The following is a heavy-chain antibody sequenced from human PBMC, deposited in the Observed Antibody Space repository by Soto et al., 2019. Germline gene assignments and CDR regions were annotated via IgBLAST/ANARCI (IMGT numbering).Heavy chain of an antibody. V-gene: IGHV6-1*01. CDR3: VRGRGYDSGWVTRWFDP. CDR2: TYYRSKWNT. Sequence: KQSQTLSLTCAISGDSVSSNSAAWNWIRQSPSRGLEWLGRTYYRSKWNTDYAISVKSRISINPDSSKNQFSLQLNSVTPEDTAVYYCVRGRGYDSGWVTRWFDPWGQGTLVTVSS. D-gene: IGHD6-19*01. J-gene: IGHJ5*02. CDR1: GDSVSSNSAA.